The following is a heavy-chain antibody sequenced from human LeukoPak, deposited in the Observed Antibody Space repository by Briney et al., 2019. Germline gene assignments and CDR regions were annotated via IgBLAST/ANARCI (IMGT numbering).Heavy chain of an antibody. CDR2: MNPNSGNT. V-gene: IGHV1-8*01. CDR1: GYTFTSYD. J-gene: IGHJ5*02. Sequence: ASVKVSCKASGYTFTSYDINWVRQATGQGLEWMGWMNPNSGNTGYAQKFQGRVTMTRNTSISTAYMELSSLRSKDTAVYYCARDYGALDSSGYGGNWFDPWGQGTLVTVSS. D-gene: IGHD3-22*01. CDR3: ARDYGALDSSGYGGNWFDP.